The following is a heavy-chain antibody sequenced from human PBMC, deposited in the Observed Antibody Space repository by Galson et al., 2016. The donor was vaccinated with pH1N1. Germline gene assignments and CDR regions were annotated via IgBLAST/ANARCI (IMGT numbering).Heavy chain of an antibody. D-gene: IGHD5-18*01. CDR3: ARDREYNYGYYDHAFDI. Sequence: SETLSLTCIVSGGSISSYYWSWIRQPPGKGLEWIGYIYYSGSTNYNPSLKSRVTISVDTSTNQFSLKLSSVTAADTAVYYCARDREYNYGYYDHAFDIWGQGTMVTVSS. CDR2: IYYSGST. J-gene: IGHJ3*02. CDR1: GGSISSYY. V-gene: IGHV4-59*01.